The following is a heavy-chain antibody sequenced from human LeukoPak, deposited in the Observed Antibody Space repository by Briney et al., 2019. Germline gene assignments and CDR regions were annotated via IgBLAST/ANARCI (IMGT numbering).Heavy chain of an antibody. CDR2: IKEDGSEK. V-gene: IGHV3-7*03. CDR1: GFTLSSYW. J-gene: IGHJ4*02. D-gene: IGHD3-22*01. CDR3: AEFGGYYYDSSGYYPDY. Sequence: GGSLRLSCAASGFTLSSYWMTWVCQAPGKGLEWVANIKEDGSEKYYVESVKGRFTISRDNAKNSVYLQMNSLGAEDTAVYYCAEFGGYYYDSSGYYPDYWGQGTLVTVSS.